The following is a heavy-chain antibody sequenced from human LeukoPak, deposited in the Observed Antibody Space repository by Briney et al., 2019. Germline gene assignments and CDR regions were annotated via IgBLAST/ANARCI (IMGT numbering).Heavy chain of an antibody. CDR3: ARDGWGSSSWHIISHYYYYGMDV. Sequence: PGGSLRLSCAASGFTFDDYAMHWVRQAPGKGLEWVSGISWNSGSIGYADSVKGRFTISRDNAKNSLYLQMNSLRAEDTAVYYCARDGWGSSSWHIISHYYYYGMDVWGQGTTVTVSS. CDR1: GFTFDDYA. CDR2: ISWNSGSI. V-gene: IGHV3-9*01. D-gene: IGHD6-13*01. J-gene: IGHJ6*02.